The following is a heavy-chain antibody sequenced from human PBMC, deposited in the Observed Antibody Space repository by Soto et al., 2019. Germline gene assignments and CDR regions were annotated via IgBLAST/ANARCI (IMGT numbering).Heavy chain of an antibody. D-gene: IGHD3-3*01. CDR2: ISGPGGGT. CDR1: GFTFSNYA. CDR3: ARGSDIITILGVVINYYSGTDV. V-gene: IGHV3-23*01. J-gene: IGHJ6*02. Sequence: GGSLRLSCAASGFTFSNYAMSWVRQAPGKGLECVSTISGPGGGTYYADSVKGRFTISRDNFKNTLFLQMNSLRAEDTAVYYCARGSDIITILGVVINYYSGTDVWGQGTTVTVP.